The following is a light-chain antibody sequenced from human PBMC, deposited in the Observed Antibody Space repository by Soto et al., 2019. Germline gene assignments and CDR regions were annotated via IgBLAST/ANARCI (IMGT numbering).Light chain of an antibody. V-gene: IGKV1-27*01. CDR1: QGISNY. CDR3: QKYNIDTRT. Sequence: DIQLTQSPSSLSASVGDSVTIPCRASQGISNYVAWYQQKPGKVPKLLIYAASTLQPGVPSRFSGSGSGKDFAITISSLQPEDVATYYCQKYNIDTRTYGRGIKVEIK. J-gene: IGKJ1*01. CDR2: AAS.